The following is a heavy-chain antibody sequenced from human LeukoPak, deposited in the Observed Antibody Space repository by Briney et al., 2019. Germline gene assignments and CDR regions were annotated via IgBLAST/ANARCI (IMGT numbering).Heavy chain of an antibody. CDR2: ISAYNDNA. Sequence: GASVKVSCKASGYSFTNYGISWVLQAPGQGLEWMGWISAYNDNAHYAQGLEGRVTMTSETSTRTAYMELRSLRSDDMAVYYCARSTLGIEFDYWGQGSLVTVSS. CDR1: GYSFTNYG. J-gene: IGHJ4*02. CDR3: ARSTLGIEFDY. V-gene: IGHV1-18*03. D-gene: IGHD7-27*01.